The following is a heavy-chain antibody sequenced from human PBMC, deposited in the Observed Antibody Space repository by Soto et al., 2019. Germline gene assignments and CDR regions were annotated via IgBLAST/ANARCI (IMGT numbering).Heavy chain of an antibody. J-gene: IGHJ4*02. V-gene: IGHV1-18*04. CDR2: ISAYNGNT. CDR1: GYTFTSYG. Sequence: RASVKVSCKASGYTFTSYGISWVRQAPGQGLEWMGWISAYNGNTNYAQKLQGRVTMTTDTSTSTAYMELRSLRSDDTAVYYCARDTPYDSSGYYLDYWGQGTLVTVSS. CDR3: ARDTPYDSSGYYLDY. D-gene: IGHD3-22*01.